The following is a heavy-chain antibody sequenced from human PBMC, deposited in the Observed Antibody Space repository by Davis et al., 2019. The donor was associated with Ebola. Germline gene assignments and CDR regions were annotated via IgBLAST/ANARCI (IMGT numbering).Heavy chain of an antibody. J-gene: IGHJ6*02. Sequence: GESLKISCAASGFTFTNYSMTWVRQAPGKGLEWVSGISGSDSSTYYADSVKGRFTFSRDNSKNTLYLQMNSLRAEDTAVYYCAKGSLYGSRSITAGMDVWGQGTTVTVSS. CDR1: GFTFTNYS. D-gene: IGHD4-17*01. CDR3: AKGSLYGSRSITAGMDV. V-gene: IGHV3-23*01. CDR2: ISGSDSST.